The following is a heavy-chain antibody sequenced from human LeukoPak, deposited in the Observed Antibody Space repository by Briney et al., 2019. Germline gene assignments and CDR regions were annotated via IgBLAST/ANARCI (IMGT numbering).Heavy chain of an antibody. J-gene: IGHJ4*02. CDR1: GGSISSGGYY. Sequence: SQTLSLTCTVSGGSISSGGYYWSWIRQPPGKGLEWIGEINHSGSTNYNPSLKSRVTISVDTSKNQFSLKLSSVTAADTAVYYCARAGYSSRGNLDYWGQGTLVTVSS. CDR3: ARAGYSSRGNLDY. D-gene: IGHD6-13*01. V-gene: IGHV4-30-2*01. CDR2: INHSGST.